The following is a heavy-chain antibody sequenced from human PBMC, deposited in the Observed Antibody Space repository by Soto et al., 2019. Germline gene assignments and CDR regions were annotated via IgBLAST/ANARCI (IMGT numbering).Heavy chain of an antibody. V-gene: IGHV3-15*07. D-gene: IGHD2-15*01. CDR3: ATGSVEGV. CDR2: VKRKIDGETT. Sequence: EVQLVESGGGLVKPGGSLRLSCAASDFSISNAWMNWVRQAPGKGLEWVGRVKRKIDGETTDYAAPVKGRFTISRDDSNNMLYLQMNRLKAEDTAVYYCATGSVEGVWGQGTTVTVSS. J-gene: IGHJ6*02. CDR1: DFSISNAW.